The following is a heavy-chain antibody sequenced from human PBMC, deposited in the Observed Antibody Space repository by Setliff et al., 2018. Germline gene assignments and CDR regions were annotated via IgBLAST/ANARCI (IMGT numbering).Heavy chain of an antibody. Sequence: SETLSLTCTVSGGSIRNYYWSWIRQPPGKGLEWIGYIYYSGNTNYNPSLKTRVTISVDASNDQFSLNLNSVTAADTAVYFCARRADYSRSWSYYFDCWGQGTLVTVSS. D-gene: IGHD6-13*01. CDR2: IYYSGNT. CDR1: GGSIRNYY. V-gene: IGHV4-59*08. J-gene: IGHJ4*02. CDR3: ARRADYSRSWSYYFDC.